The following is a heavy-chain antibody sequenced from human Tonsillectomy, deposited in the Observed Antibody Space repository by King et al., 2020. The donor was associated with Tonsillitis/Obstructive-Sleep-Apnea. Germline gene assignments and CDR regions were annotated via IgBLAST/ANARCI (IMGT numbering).Heavy chain of an antibody. D-gene: IGHD1-26*01. Sequence: QLQESGPGLVKPSETLSLTCTVSGGSISNYYWSWIRQPPGKGLEYIGYIYYTWSTNYNPSLKSRVTISVDTSKNHFSLKLSSVTAADTAVYYCARRSGTYRHFDYWGQGTLVTVSS. V-gene: IGHV4-59*08. CDR2: IYYTWST. CDR1: GGSISNYY. CDR3: ARRSGTYRHFDY. J-gene: IGHJ4*02.